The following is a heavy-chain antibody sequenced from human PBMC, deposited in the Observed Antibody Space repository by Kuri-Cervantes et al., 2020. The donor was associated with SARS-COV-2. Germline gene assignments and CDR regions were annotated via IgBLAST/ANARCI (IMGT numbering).Heavy chain of an antibody. V-gene: IGHV3-74*01. Sequence: LSLTCAASGFTFSGHWIHWVRQAPGKGLVWVSRINPDGSYTNNADSVKGRFTLSRDNAKNSLYLQMNSLRAEDTAVYYCARDRSSSWYYYGMDVWGQGTTVTVSS. CDR3: ARDRSSSWYYYGMDV. CDR1: GFTFSGHW. J-gene: IGHJ6*02. D-gene: IGHD6-13*01. CDR2: INPDGSYT.